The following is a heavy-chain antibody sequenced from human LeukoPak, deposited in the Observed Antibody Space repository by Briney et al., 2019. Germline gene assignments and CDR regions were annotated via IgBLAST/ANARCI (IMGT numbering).Heavy chain of an antibody. CDR1: GFTFSSYA. D-gene: IGHD6-19*01. CDR2: IISDASST. J-gene: IGHJ6*03. Sequence: GGSLRLSCAASGFTFSSYAMNWVRQAPGKGLVWVSRIISDASSTNYADSVKGRFTISRDNTKNTVYLQMNSLRVEDTAVYYCARGASSGWAHMDVWGKGTTVTISS. CDR3: ARGASSGWAHMDV. V-gene: IGHV3-74*01.